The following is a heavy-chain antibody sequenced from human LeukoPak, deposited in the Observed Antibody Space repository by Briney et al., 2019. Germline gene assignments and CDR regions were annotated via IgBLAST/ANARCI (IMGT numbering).Heavy chain of an antibody. CDR3: ARDPVRLLWFGETHDAFDI. CDR2: IFHSGNS. J-gene: IGHJ3*02. V-gene: IGHV4-38-2*02. Sequence: SETLSLTYTVSGYSMSSGYYWGWIRQPPGKGLQWIGSIFHSGNSYYNPSLKSRVTISVDKSKNQFSLELSSVTAADTAVYYCARDPVRLLWFGETHDAFDIWGQGTMVTVSS. CDR1: GYSMSSGYY. D-gene: IGHD3-10*01.